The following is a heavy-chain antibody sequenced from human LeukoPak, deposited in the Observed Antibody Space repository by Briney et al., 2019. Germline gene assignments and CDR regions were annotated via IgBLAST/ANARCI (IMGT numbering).Heavy chain of an antibody. Sequence: ASVKVSFTASGYTFTSYGISWVRQAPGQGLEWMGWISAYNGNTKNVQKVQDRVTMTTDTSTSTAYMELRSLRSDDTAVYYCARDYSGTYFDSWGQGTLVTVSS. D-gene: IGHD1-26*01. CDR3: ARDYSGTYFDS. CDR2: ISAYNGNT. J-gene: IGHJ4*02. CDR1: GYTFTSYG. V-gene: IGHV1-18*01.